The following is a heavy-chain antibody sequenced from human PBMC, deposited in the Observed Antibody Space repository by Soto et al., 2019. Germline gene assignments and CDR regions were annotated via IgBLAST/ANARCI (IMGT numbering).Heavy chain of an antibody. Sequence: PGGSLRLSCAASGFTFSSYWMNWVRQAPGKGLEWVSYISSSSSTIYYADSVKGRFTISRDNAKNSLYLQMNSLRAEDTAVYYCARHPERIAEIGWFDPWGQGTLVTVS. CDR1: GFTFSSYW. CDR3: ARHPERIAEIGWFDP. J-gene: IGHJ5*02. D-gene: IGHD6-13*01. V-gene: IGHV3-48*01. CDR2: ISSSSSTI.